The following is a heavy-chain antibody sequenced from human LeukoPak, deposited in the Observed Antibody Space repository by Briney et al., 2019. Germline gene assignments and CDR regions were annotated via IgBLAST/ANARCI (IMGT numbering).Heavy chain of an antibody. CDR3: ARARGYSRISFDY. D-gene: IGHD5-18*01. V-gene: IGHV4-59*01. CDR2: IYYSGST. J-gene: IGHJ4*02. Sequence: SETLSLTCTVSGGSISSYYWSWIRQPPGKGLEWIGYIYYSGSTNYDPSLKSRVTISVDTSKNQFSLKLSSVTAADTAVYYCARARGYSRISFDYWGQGTLVTVSS. CDR1: GGSISSYY.